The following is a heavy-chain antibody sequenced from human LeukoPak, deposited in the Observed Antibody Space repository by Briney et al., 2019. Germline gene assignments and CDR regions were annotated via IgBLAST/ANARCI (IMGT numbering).Heavy chain of an antibody. J-gene: IGHJ5*02. V-gene: IGHV3-21*01. CDR2: ISSSSSYI. CDR3: ARAPSIANVLWFDL. Sequence: PGGSLRLSCAASGFTFSSYSMNWVRQAPGKGLEWVSSISSSSSYIYYADSVKGRFTISRDNAKKSLYLQMNSLRAEDTAVYYCARAPSIANVLWFDLWGQGTLVIVSS. CDR1: GFTFSSYS. D-gene: IGHD2-21*01.